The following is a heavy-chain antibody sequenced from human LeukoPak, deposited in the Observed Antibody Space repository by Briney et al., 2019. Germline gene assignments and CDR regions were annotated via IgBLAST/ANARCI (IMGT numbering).Heavy chain of an antibody. CDR3: AGGYSDYDFFDS. D-gene: IGHD5-12*01. CDR2: ISPSGGST. Sequence: GGSLRLSCTTSGLTFSNSVMTWVRQSPGKGLEWVSSISPSGGSTIDADSVEGRFTISRDNSKNTLYLQMISLGAEDTAAYYCAGGYSDYDFFDSWGQGTLVTVSS. V-gene: IGHV3-23*01. CDR1: GLTFSNSV. J-gene: IGHJ4*02.